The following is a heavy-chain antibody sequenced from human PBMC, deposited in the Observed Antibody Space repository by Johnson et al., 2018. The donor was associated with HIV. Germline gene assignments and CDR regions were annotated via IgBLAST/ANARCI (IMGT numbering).Heavy chain of an antibody. CDR1: GFTFSSYA. J-gene: IGHJ3*02. CDR3: ARAPGWFDAFDI. CDR2: ITGNGGST. D-gene: IGHD6-19*01. Sequence: HVQLVESGGGLVQPGGSLRLSCAASGFTFSSYAMSWVRQAPGKGLEYVSGITGNGGSTYYANSVKGRFTISRDNSKNTLYVQMNSLRGDDTAVYYCARAPGWFDAFDIWGQGTMVTVSS. V-gene: IGHV3-64*04.